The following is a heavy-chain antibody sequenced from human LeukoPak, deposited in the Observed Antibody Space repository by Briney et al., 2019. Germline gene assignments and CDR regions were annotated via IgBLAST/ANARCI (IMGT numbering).Heavy chain of an antibody. D-gene: IGHD6-19*01. J-gene: IGHJ4*02. CDR3: AKDVRPAGEQWLVSYFDY. Sequence: GGSLRLSCAASGFTFSSYGMHWVRQAPGKGLERVAVIWYDGSNKYYADSVKGRFTISRDNSKNTLYLQMNSLIAEDTAVYYCAKDVRPAGEQWLVSYFDYWGQATLVTVSS. V-gene: IGHV3-33*06. CDR2: IWYDGSNK. CDR1: GFTFSSYG.